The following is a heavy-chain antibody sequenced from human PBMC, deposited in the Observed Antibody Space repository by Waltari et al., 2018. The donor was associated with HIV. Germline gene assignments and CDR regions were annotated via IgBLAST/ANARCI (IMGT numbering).Heavy chain of an antibody. Sequence: VHLQESGQSLVKPSQTLSLICSVSNGTISSGSFYWCWVRQSAGKGLEWIGRIYTSGAAKFSPFFKIRTAMAVDTSSNQFSLDIYSAIAADTAVYHCAREIALGPEYGGVLSSGGYFDPWGQRIQVVVSS. CDR2: IYTSGAA. J-gene: IGHJ5*02. D-gene: IGHD1-26*01. CDR3: AREIALGPEYGGVLSSGGYFDP. V-gene: IGHV4-61*02. CDR1: NGTISSGSFY.